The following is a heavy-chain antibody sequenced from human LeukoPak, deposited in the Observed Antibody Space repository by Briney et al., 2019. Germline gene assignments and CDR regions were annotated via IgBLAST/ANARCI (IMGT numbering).Heavy chain of an antibody. Sequence: PSETLSLTCTVSGGSISTYYWTWIRQPAGKGLEWIGRIYTSGITDYNPSLKSRVTVSVDTSKNQFPLKLSSVTAADTAVYYCARVACSGGSCYHFDYWGQGTLVTVSS. CDR3: ARVACSGGSCYHFDY. CDR2: IYTSGIT. D-gene: IGHD2-15*01. J-gene: IGHJ4*02. CDR1: GGSISTYY. V-gene: IGHV4-4*07.